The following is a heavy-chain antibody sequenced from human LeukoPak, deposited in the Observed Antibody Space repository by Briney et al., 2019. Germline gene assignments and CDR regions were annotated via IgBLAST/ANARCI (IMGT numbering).Heavy chain of an antibody. J-gene: IGHJ4*02. D-gene: IGHD3-10*01. CDR2: IKQDGTEK. CDR3: AREGSGSYYPDY. Sequence: GESLRLSCAASGFTFSSYWMSRVRQAPGKGLEWVANIKQDGTEKNYVDSVKGRFTISRDNAKNSLYLQMNSLRVDDTAVYYCAREGSGSYYPDYWGQGTLVTVSS. CDR1: GFTFSSYW. V-gene: IGHV3-7*01.